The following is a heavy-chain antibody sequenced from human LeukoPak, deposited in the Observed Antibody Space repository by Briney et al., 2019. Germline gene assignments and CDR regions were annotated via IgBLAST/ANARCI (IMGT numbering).Heavy chain of an antibody. J-gene: IGHJ4*02. V-gene: IGHV3-66*02. D-gene: IGHD3-3*01. CDR2: IYSGGST. Sequence: GGSLRLSCAASGFTVSSNYMSWVRQAPGKGLEWVSVIYSGGSTYYADSVKGRFTISRDNSKNPLYLQMNSLRAEDTAVYYCARPFPRAYDFDYWGQGTLVTVSS. CDR1: GFTVSSNY. CDR3: ARPFPRAYDFDY.